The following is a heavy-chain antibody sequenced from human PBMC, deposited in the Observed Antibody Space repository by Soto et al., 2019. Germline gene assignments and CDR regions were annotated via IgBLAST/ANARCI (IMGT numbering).Heavy chain of an antibody. CDR3: AKDIRGELVGFDF. CDR1: GFTFSIYG. J-gene: IGHJ4*02. D-gene: IGHD1-26*01. V-gene: IGHV3-30*18. CDR2: ISYDANNI. Sequence: QVQLVESGGGVVQPGRSLRLSCAASGFTFSIYGMHWVRQAPGKGLEWVALISYDANNIYYADSVKGRFTISRDTSKNTLYLQMNSLRAEDTATYYCAKDIRGELVGFDFWGQGTLVTVSS.